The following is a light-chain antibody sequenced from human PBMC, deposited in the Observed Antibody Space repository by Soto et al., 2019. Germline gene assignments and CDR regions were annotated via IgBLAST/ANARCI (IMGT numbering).Light chain of an antibody. Sequence: ALTQPASVSGSPGQSITISCTGTSSDVGGSNYVSWYQQHPGKAPKLMIYDVSNRPSGVSARFSGSKSGNTASLTISGLQTEDEADYYCGSYTSSSTLYVFGTGTKLTVL. J-gene: IGLJ1*01. V-gene: IGLV2-14*01. CDR3: GSYTSSSTLYV. CDR2: DVS. CDR1: SSDVGGSNY.